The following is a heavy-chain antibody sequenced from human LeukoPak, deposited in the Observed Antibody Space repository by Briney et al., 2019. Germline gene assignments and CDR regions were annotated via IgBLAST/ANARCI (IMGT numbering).Heavy chain of an antibody. CDR3: ARHLAVGTLNWFDP. CDR1: GYSFTSYW. D-gene: IGHD6-19*01. V-gene: IGHV5-51*01. J-gene: IGHJ5*02. Sequence: HGESLKISCQGSGYSFTSYWIGWVRPLPGKGLGWMGIIYPGDSDTRYSPSFQGQVTISADKSISTAYLQWSSLKASDTAMYYCARHLAVGTLNWFDPWGQGTLVTVSS. CDR2: IYPGDSDT.